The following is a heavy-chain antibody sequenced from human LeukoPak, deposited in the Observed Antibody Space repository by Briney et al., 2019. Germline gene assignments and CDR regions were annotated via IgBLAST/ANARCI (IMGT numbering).Heavy chain of an antibody. V-gene: IGHV3-30*03. D-gene: IGHD3-10*01. CDR1: GFTFSNYA. CDR2: ISYDGGTK. Sequence: GVSLRLSCAASGFTFSNYAIHWVRQAPGKGLEWVAVISYDGGTKYSAYSVKGRFTISRDNSKNTLYLQVISLRPEDTAVYYCERDRHIYSSGGYFDYWGQGTLVTVSS. CDR3: ERDRHIYSSGGYFDY. J-gene: IGHJ4*02.